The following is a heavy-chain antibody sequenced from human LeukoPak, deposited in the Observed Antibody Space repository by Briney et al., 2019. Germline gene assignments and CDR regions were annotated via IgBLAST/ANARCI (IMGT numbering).Heavy chain of an antibody. Sequence: ASVKVSCKASGDTFSRYTISWVRQAPGQGLEWMGRIIPMLGMSDYAQNFQGRVTITADKSTSTAYMELSSLRYEDTAVYYCARETRIAACGIDPFFDFWGQGTLVTVS. D-gene: IGHD6-13*01. V-gene: IGHV1-69*04. J-gene: IGHJ4*02. CDR3: ARETRIAACGIDPFFDF. CDR1: GDTFSRYT. CDR2: IIPMLGMS.